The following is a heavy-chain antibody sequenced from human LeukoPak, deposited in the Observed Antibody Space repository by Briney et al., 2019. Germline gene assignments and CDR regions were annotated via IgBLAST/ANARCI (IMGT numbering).Heavy chain of an antibody. CDR2: ISYDGSNK. CDR3: ARDTILDI. Sequence: GGSLRLSCAASGFTFSSYGMHWVRQAPGKGLEWVAVISYDGSNKYYADSVKGRFTFSRDNAKNSLYLQMNSLRVEDTAVYHCARDTILDIWGQGTMVTVSS. CDR1: GFTFSSYG. D-gene: IGHD2-21*01. V-gene: IGHV3-33*01. J-gene: IGHJ3*02.